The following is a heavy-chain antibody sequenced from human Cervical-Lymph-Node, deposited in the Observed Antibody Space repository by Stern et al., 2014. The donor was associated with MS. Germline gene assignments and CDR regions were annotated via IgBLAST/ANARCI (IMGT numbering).Heavy chain of an antibody. CDR2: IKQDGSEE. V-gene: IGHV3-7*01. CDR3: ARDLPRTPAHSSSCMDG. Sequence: EVQLVQSGGGLVQPGGSLRLSCAASGFTFSTYRMSWVRQAPGKGLEWVANIKQDGSEEAYVDSVKGRFTISRDNAKNSLYLQMNSLTAEDTAVYYCARDLPRTPAHSSSCMDGWGQGTTVTVSS. D-gene: IGHD6-6*01. CDR1: GFTFSTYR. J-gene: IGHJ6*02.